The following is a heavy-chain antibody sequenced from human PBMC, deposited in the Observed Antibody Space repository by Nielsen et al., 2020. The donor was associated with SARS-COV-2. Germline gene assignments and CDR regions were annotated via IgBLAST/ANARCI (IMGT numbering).Heavy chain of an antibody. D-gene: IGHD2-15*01. CDR2: IYYSGGT. CDR1: GGSVSSGSYY. J-gene: IGHJ6*02. CDR3: ARDRGYSCMDV. Sequence: SETLSLTCTVSGGSVSSGSYYWSWIRQPPGKGLEWIGYIYYSGGTNYNPSLKSRVTISVDTSKNQFSLKLSSVTAADTAVYYCARDRGYSCMDVWGQGTTVTVSS. V-gene: IGHV4-61*01.